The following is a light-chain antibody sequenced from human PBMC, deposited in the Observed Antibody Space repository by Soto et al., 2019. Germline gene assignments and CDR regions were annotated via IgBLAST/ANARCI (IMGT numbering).Light chain of an antibody. CDR3: ETWDINTHVV. Sequence: QLVPTLSSSASASLGSSVKLTCTLSSGHSTYIIAWHQQQPGKAPRYLMKLEGSGSYNKGSGVPDRFSGSSSGADRYLTISNLQFEDEADYYCETWDINTHVVFGGGTKLTVL. V-gene: IGLV4-60*02. CDR2: LEGSGSY. CDR1: SGHSTYI. J-gene: IGLJ2*01.